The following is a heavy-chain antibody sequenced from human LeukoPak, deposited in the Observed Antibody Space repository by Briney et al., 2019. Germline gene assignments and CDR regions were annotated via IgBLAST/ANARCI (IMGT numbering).Heavy chain of an antibody. CDR3: ARGPMYYYDSSGYLN. Sequence: SETLSLTCTVSGGSISSHYWNWIRQPPGKGLEWIGYIYYSGSTNYNPSLKSRVTISVDTSKNQFSLKLSSVTAADTAVYYCARGPMYYYDSSGYLNWGQGTLVTVSS. CDR1: GGSISSHY. J-gene: IGHJ4*02. V-gene: IGHV4-59*08. CDR2: IYYSGST. D-gene: IGHD3-22*01.